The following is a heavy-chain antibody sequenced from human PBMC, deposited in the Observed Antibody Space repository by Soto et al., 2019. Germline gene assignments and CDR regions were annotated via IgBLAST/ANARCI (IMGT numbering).Heavy chain of an antibody. CDR3: AKDQKRLESGVDKLKFDY. Sequence: PVGSLRLSCAASGFTFSSYAMSWVRQAPGKGLEWVSAISGSGGSTYYADSVKGRFTISRDNSKNTLYLQMNSLRAEDTAVYYWAKDQKRLESGVDKLKFDYWGQGTLVTVSS. J-gene: IGHJ4*02. CDR1: GFTFSSYA. V-gene: IGHV3-23*01. D-gene: IGHD3-3*01. CDR2: ISGSGGST.